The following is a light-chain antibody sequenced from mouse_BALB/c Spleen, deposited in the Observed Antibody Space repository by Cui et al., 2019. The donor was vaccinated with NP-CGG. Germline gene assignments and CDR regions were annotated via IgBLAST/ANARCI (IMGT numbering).Light chain of an antibody. CDR1: TGAVTTSNY. CDR2: GTN. Sequence: QAVVTQASVLTTSPGETVTLTCRSSTGAVTTSNYANLVQEKPDHLFTGLIGGTNNRAPGVPARFSGSLIGDKAALTITGAQTEDEAIYFCALWYSNHWVFGGGTKLTVL. J-gene: IGLJ1*01. CDR3: ALWYSNHWV. V-gene: IGLV1*01.